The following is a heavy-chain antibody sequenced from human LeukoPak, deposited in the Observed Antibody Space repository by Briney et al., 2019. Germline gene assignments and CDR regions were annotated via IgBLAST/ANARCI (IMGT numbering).Heavy chain of an antibody. CDR1: GGSISSSSYY. Sequence: SETLSLTCTVSGGSISSSSYYWGWIRQPPGKGLEWIGYIYHSGSTYYNPSLKSRVTISVDRSKNQFSLKLSSVTAADTAVYYCARGRGGYCTNGVCYNRFYYYYGMDVWGQGTTVTVSS. CDR2: IYHSGST. CDR3: ARGRGGYCTNGVCYNRFYYYYGMDV. D-gene: IGHD2-8*01. V-gene: IGHV4-39*07. J-gene: IGHJ6*02.